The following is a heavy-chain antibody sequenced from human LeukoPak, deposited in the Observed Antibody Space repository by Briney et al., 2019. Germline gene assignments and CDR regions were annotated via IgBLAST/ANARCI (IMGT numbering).Heavy chain of an antibody. V-gene: IGHV2-5*01. CDR1: GFSLSTSGVG. Sequence: SGPTLVNPTQTLTLTCTFSGFSLSTSGVGVGWIRQPPGKALEWLALIYWNDDKRYSPSLKSRLTITKDTSKNQVVLTMTNMDPVDTATYYCARKTYYYYGMDVWAKGPRSPSP. J-gene: IGHJ6*02. CDR3: ARKTYYYYGMDV. CDR2: IYWNDDK.